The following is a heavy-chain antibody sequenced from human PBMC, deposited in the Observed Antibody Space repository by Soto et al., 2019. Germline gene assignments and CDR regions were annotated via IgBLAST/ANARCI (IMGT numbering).Heavy chain of an antibody. Sequence: LRGSLKISCKGSGYSFTSYWIGWVRQMPGKGLEWMGIIYPGDSDTRYSPSFQGQVTISADKSISTAYLQWSSLKASDTAMYYCAREEGGGYDFPSYYYYGMDVWGQGTTVTVSS. CDR2: IYPGDSDT. CDR1: GYSFTSYW. D-gene: IGHD5-12*01. V-gene: IGHV5-51*01. CDR3: AREEGGGYDFPSYYYYGMDV. J-gene: IGHJ6*02.